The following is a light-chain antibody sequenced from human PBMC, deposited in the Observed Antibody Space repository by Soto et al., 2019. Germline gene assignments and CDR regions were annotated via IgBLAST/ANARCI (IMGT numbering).Light chain of an antibody. CDR1: QSVSSSY. V-gene: IGKV3-20*01. CDR2: GAS. CDR3: QQYGSSPWT. J-gene: IGKJ1*01. Sequence: EIVLTQSPGTLSLSPGERATLSCRASQSVSSSYLAWYQQKPGQAPRLLIYGASSRATAIPDRLSGSGSGTDFTLTISRLEPEDFAVYYCQQYGSSPWTFGQGTKVEIK.